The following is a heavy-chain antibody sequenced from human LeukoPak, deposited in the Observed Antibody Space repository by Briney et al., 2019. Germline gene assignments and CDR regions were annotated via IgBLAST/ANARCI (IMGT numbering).Heavy chain of an antibody. V-gene: IGHV4-59*01. Sequence: SETLSLSCTVSGGSISSYYWSWIRQPPGKGLEWIGYIYYSGSTNYNPSLKSRVTISVDTSKNQFSLELSSVTAAVTAVYYCARKGRNWFDPWGQGTLVTVSS. J-gene: IGHJ5*02. CDR3: ARKGRNWFDP. CDR1: GGSISSYY. CDR2: IYYSGST.